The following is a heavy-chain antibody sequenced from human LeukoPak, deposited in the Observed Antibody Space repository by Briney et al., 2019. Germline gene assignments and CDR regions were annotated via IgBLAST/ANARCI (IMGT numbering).Heavy chain of an antibody. V-gene: IGHV4-34*01. CDR2: INHGGST. J-gene: IGHJ4*02. Sequence: SETLSLTCTVSGGSVSSYYWSWIRQPPGKGLEWLGEINHGGSTNYNPSLKSRVTISVDTSKNQFSLKLSSVTAADTAVYYCARGPYDTSGYFFRYFDYWGQGTLVTVSS. CDR3: ARGPYDTSGYFFRYFDY. CDR1: GGSVSSYY. D-gene: IGHD3-22*01.